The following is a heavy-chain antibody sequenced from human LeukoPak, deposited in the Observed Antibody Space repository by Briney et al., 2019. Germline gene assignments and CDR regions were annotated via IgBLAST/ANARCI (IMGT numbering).Heavy chain of an antibody. D-gene: IGHD2-15*01. CDR2: ISVSGGDT. V-gene: IGHV3-23*01. J-gene: IGHJ3*02. CDR1: GFTFSAYA. Sequence: PGGSLRLSCAVSGFTFSAYAIGWVRQAPRKGLEWVSAISVSGGDTNYAKFLKGRFTISRDNSKNTLYLQMNSLRAEDTAVHYCAKGRYCSAGSCYGWHAFDIWGQGTMVTVSS. CDR3: AKGRYCSAGSCYGWHAFDI.